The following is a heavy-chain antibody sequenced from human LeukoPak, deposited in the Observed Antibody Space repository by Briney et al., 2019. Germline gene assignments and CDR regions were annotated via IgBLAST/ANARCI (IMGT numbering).Heavy chain of an antibody. Sequence: PGGSLRLSCAASGFIFNTYAMSWVRQAPGKGLEWVSTIRGSGESTHYADSVQGRFTISRDNSLYTVYLQMASLRGDDTAVYYCAKDRISYTTSPGELSHWGQGTLVIVSS. CDR2: IRGSGEST. D-gene: IGHD3-10*01. CDR1: GFIFNTYA. V-gene: IGHV3-23*01. CDR3: AKDRISYTTSPGELSH. J-gene: IGHJ4*02.